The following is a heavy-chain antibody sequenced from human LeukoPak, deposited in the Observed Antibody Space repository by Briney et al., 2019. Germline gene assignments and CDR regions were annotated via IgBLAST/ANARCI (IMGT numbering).Heavy chain of an antibody. J-gene: IGHJ4*02. CDR1: GFIFGKYG. CDR3: ARDQYDTWSRRGNFDS. Sequence: GGSLRLSCAASGFIFGKYGMRWVRQAPGKGLEWVAHIKLDGSEKNYVDSVKGRFTISRDNTKNSLYLQMNSLRAEDTAVFYCARDQYDTWSRRGNFDSWGQGTLVIVSS. CDR2: IKLDGSEK. V-gene: IGHV3-7*03. D-gene: IGHD3-3*01.